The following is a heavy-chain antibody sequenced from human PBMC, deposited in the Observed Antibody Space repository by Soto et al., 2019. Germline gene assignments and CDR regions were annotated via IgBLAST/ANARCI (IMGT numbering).Heavy chain of an antibody. CDR3: ARGGPSITMIVVGNRPFDY. J-gene: IGHJ4*02. V-gene: IGHV3-33*01. Sequence: QVQLVESGGGVVQPGRSLRLSCAASGFTFSSYGMHWDRQAPGKGLEWVAVIWYDGSNKYYADSVKGRFTISRDNSKNTLYLQMNSLRAEDTAVYYCARGGPSITMIVVGNRPFDYWGQGTLVTVSS. CDR1: GFTFSSYG. CDR2: IWYDGSNK. D-gene: IGHD3-22*01.